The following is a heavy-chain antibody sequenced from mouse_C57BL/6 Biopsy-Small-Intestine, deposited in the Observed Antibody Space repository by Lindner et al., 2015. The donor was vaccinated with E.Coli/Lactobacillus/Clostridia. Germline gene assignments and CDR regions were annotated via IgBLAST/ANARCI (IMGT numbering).Heavy chain of an antibody. V-gene: IGHV1-79*01. J-gene: IGHJ4*01. D-gene: IGHD1-2*01. CDR1: GFSSSNFG. CDR2: ISADTGYT. CDR3: VRHLNIGSGLAFDP. Sequence: SVKVSCKASGFSSSNFGISWVRQAPGQGLEWMGWISADTGYTDYAQRFQGRVSWTTDRSTSTVYMEVRSLTSDDTAMYYCVRHLNIGSGLAFDPWGQGTLVTVSS.